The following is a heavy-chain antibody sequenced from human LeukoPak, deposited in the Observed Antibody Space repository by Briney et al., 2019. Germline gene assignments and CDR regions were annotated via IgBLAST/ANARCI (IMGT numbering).Heavy chain of an antibody. CDR1: GGSLCSYY. CDR2: IYYSGST. CDR3: ARGGDPHYGMDV. J-gene: IGHJ6*02. D-gene: IGHD2-21*01. V-gene: IGHV4-59*01. Sequence: PSETLSLTCTVSGGSLCSYYWSWIRQPPGKGLEWIGHIYYSGSTNYNPSLRSRVTISVDTSKNQCSLKLSSVTAADTAVYYCARGGDPHYGMDVWGQGTTVTVSS.